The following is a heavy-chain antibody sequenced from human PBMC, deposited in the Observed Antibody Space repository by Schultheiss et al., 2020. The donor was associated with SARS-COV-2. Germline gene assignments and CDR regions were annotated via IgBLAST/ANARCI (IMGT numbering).Heavy chain of an antibody. V-gene: IGHV3-33*08. D-gene: IGHD3-16*01. CDR3: ARDSLGADYYYFGMDV. Sequence: GGSLRLSCAASGFTFSSYAMSWVRQAPGKGLEWAATIWSNGNTEYYGDSVKGRFTISRDNSKNTLHLQMSSLEVEDTGVYYCARDSLGADYYYFGMDVWGQGTTVTVSS. CDR2: IWSNGNTE. J-gene: IGHJ6*02. CDR1: GFTFSSYA.